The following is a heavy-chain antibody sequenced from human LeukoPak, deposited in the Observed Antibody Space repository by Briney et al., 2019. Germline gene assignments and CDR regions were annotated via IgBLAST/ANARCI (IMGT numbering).Heavy chain of an antibody. CDR1: GGSISSYY. Sequence: PSETLSLTCTVSGGSISSYYWNWIRQPAGKGLEWIGRIYATGSTNYNPSLQGRVTLSIDTSKRQFSMKLSSVTAADTAVYYCARRVSEGGGPLRSGDNWLDPWGQGSLVTVSS. J-gene: IGHJ5*02. D-gene: IGHD3-3*01. V-gene: IGHV4-4*07. CDR2: IYATGST. CDR3: ARRVSEGGGPLRSGDNWLDP.